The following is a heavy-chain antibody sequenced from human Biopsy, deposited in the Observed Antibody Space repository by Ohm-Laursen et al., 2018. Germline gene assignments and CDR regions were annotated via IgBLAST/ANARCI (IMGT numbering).Heavy chain of an antibody. J-gene: IGHJ6*02. CDR1: GFTFSSFA. CDR2: IGGTVDGT. CDR3: ARGKYKDFSTGLPRPYHYTLDF. D-gene: IGHD3-22*01. Sequence: SLRLSCSASGFTFSSFAMTWVRQAPGKGLEWVSSIGGTVDGTYYADSVKGRFTISRDNTNNSLYLQMTSLRPEDTAVFYCARGKYKDFSTGLPRPYHYTLDFWGPGTTVTVSS. V-gene: IGHV3-23*01.